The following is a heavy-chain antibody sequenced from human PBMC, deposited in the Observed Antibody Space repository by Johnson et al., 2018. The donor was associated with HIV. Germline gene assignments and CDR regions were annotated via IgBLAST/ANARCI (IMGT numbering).Heavy chain of an antibody. D-gene: IGHD3-10*01. CDR2: ISYDGSNK. Sequence: SGGGLVQPGGSLRLSCAASGFTFSSYAMHWVRQAPGKGLEWVAVISYDGSNKYYADSVKGRFTISRDNSKNTLYLQMNSLRAEDTAVYYCARELTAHQPIYYYDVFDVWGPGTVVTVSS. CDR3: ARELTAHQPIYYYDVFDV. J-gene: IGHJ3*01. CDR1: GFTFSSYA. V-gene: IGHV3-30-3*01.